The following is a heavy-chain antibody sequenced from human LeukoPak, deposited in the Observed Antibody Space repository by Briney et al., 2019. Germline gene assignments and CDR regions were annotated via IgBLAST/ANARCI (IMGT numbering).Heavy chain of an antibody. CDR2: INPNSGGT. D-gene: IGHD3-22*01. Sequence: ASVKVSCKASGYTFTSYYMHWVRQAPGQGLEWMGWINPNSGGTNYAQKFQGRVTMTRDTSISTAYMELSRLRSDDTAVYYCARDPLTADPYDSSGYTFDYWGQGTLVTVSS. CDR1: GYTFTSYY. J-gene: IGHJ4*02. V-gene: IGHV1-2*02. CDR3: ARDPLTADPYDSSGYTFDY.